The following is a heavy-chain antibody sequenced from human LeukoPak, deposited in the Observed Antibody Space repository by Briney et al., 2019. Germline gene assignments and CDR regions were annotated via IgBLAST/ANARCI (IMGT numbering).Heavy chain of an antibody. V-gene: IGHV3-48*03. D-gene: IGHD1-1*01. J-gene: IGHJ6*03. CDR3: ARDRYPHYYYYMDV. Sequence: PGGSLRLSCAASGFTFSSYEMNWVRQAPGKGLEWVLYISSSGSTIYYADSVKGRFTISRDNAKSSLYLQMNSLRAEDTAVYYCARDRYPHYYYYMDVWGKGTTVTISS. CDR1: GFTFSSYE. CDR2: ISSSGSTI.